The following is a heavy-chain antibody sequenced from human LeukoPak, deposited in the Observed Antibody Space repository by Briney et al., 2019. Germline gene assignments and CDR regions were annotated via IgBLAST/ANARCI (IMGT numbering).Heavy chain of an antibody. Sequence: SETLSLTCTVSGGSISSYYWSWIRQPPGKGLEWIGYIYYSGSTNCNPSLKSRVSMSVDTSKNQFSLKLSSVTAADTAVYYCARGGYYYMDVWGKGTTVTVSS. CDR3: ARGGYYYMDV. V-gene: IGHV4-59*01. CDR2: IYYSGST. J-gene: IGHJ6*03. CDR1: GGSISSYY.